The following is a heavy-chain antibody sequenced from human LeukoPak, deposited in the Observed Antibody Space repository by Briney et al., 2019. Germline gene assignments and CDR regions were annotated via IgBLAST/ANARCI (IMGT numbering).Heavy chain of an antibody. Sequence: GGSPRLSCAASGFTFSSYAMNWVRQAPGEGLEWVSSISGSGGSTYYADSVKGRFTISRDNSKNTLYLQMNSLRAEDTAVYYCAKPRGVLLWFGELYNDAFDIWGQGTMVTVSS. J-gene: IGHJ3*02. CDR2: ISGSGGST. D-gene: IGHD3-10*01. V-gene: IGHV3-23*01. CDR1: GFTFSSYA. CDR3: AKPRGVLLWFGELYNDAFDI.